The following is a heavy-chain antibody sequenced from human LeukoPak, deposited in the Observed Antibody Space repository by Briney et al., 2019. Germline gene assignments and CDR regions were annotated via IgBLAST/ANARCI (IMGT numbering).Heavy chain of an antibody. D-gene: IGHD3-3*01. V-gene: IGHV1-18*01. CDR2: INTYNGNT. CDR1: GYTFTDYV. J-gene: IGHJ5*02. CDR3: ARSWGYDGNWFDP. Sequence: ASVKVSCKASGYTFTDYVISGVRQAPGQGLEWMGWINTYNGNTNYLLKLQGRVTMTRDTTTNTAYMELRSLRSDDTAVYYCARSWGYDGNWFDPWGQGTLVTVSS.